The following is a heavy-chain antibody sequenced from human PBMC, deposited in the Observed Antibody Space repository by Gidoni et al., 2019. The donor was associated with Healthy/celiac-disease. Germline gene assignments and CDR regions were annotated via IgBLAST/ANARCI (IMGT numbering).Heavy chain of an antibody. V-gene: IGHV4-38-2*02. CDR1: GYSISSCYS. CDR3: ARVSRSRDGYPTWYIDL. J-gene: IGHJ2*01. CDR2: IQHSGST. Sequence: QVQLHESGPGLVKPSEPLSLTCTASGYSISSCYSWGWIRQPPGKGLEWIGRIQHSGSTYYNPSLKSRVTISVDTSKNQFSLKLSSVTAADTAVYYCARVSRSRDGYPTWYIDLWGRGTLVTVSS. D-gene: IGHD5-12*01.